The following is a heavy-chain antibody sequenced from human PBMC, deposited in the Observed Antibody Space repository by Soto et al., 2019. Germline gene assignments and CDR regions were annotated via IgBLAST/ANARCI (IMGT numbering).Heavy chain of an antibody. CDR1: GFMFSDYA. CDR3: AKDAIANDRLWLMDA. J-gene: IGHJ5*02. Sequence: GGSLGLSCAASGFMFSDYAMTWARQAPGKELEWVSGLLRPGRSTYYADSVKGRFTISGDTSANTVYLQMDSLRAEDTSVYYCAKDAIANDRLWLMDACGQGTPVTVSS. CDR2: LLRPGRST. D-gene: IGHD3-16*01. V-gene: IGHV3-23*01.